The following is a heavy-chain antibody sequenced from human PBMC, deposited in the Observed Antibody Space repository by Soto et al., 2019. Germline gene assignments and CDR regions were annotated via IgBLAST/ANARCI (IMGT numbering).Heavy chain of an antibody. V-gene: IGHV3-33*01. CDR1: GFTFSSYG. CDR2: IWYDGSNK. J-gene: IGHJ5*02. Sequence: PGGSLRLSCAAFGFTFSSYGMHWVRQAPGKGLEWVAVIWYDGSNKYYADSVKGRFTISRDNSKNTLYLQMNSLRAEDTAVYYCARDPFGVGSSCWFDPWGQGTLVTVSS. CDR3: ARDPFGVGSSCWFDP. D-gene: IGHD3-10*01.